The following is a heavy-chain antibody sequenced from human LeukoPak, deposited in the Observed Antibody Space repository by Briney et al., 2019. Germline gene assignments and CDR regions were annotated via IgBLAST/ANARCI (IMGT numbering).Heavy chain of an antibody. CDR1: GGSISSGTFY. J-gene: IGHJ1*01. CDR3: ARYREQHH. V-gene: IGHV4-61*02. CDR2: IFTSGRT. Sequence: KPSETLSLTCTVSGGSISSGTFYWSWIRQPAGMGLEWIGRIFTSGRTDYNPSLKSRVTISVDTSKNQFSLKLSSVTAADTAVYYCARYREQHHWGQGTLVTVSS. D-gene: IGHD6-13*01.